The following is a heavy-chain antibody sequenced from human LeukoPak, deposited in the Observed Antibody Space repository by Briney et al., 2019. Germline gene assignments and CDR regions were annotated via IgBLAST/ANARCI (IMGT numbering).Heavy chain of an antibody. J-gene: IGHJ4*02. D-gene: IGHD6-6*01. CDR3: ARDRSRFGY. CDR1: GFTLSSYW. CDR2: IKADGGDQ. Sequence: PGGSLRLSCAASGFTLSSYWMPWLRQAPGKGLEWVATIKADGGDQYYVDSLRGRFTISRDNAKNSLYLQMNNLTAEDTAVYDCARDRSRFGYWGQGTLVTVSS. V-gene: IGHV3-7*01.